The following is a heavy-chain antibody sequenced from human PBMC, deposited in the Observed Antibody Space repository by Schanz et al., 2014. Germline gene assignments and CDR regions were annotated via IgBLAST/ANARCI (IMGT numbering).Heavy chain of an antibody. V-gene: IGHV3-30*03. J-gene: IGHJ4*02. CDR2: ISYDGNNE. CDR1: GVTFSSYG. D-gene: IGHD6-6*01. Sequence: VQLLESGGGFVQPGGSLRLSCVASGVTFSSYGMHWVRQAPGKGLEWVAVISYDGNNEDYADSVKGRFSISRDNAKNSLYLQMNSLRAEDTAVYYCVPMSIAAHWGQGTLVTVSS. CDR3: VPMSIAAH.